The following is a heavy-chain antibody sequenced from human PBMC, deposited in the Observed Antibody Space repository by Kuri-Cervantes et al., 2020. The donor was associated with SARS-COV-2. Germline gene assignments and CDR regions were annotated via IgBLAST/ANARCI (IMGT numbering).Heavy chain of an antibody. CDR1: GGTFSSYA. Sequence: SVKVSCKASGGTFSSYAISWVRQAPGQGLEWMGGIIPIFGTANYAQKFQGRVTITADESTSTAYMELSSLRSVDTAVYYCASLITIFGVVRAEYFQHWGQGTLVTDSS. CDR2: IIPIFGTA. D-gene: IGHD3-3*01. V-gene: IGHV1-69*13. CDR3: ASLITIFGVVRAEYFQH. J-gene: IGHJ1*01.